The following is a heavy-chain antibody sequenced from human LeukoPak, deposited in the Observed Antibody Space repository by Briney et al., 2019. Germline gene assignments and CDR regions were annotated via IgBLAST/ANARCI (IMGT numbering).Heavy chain of an antibody. CDR2: INPKSGAT. CDR1: GCTFTGNF. J-gene: IGHJ3*02. D-gene: IGHD1-26*01. V-gene: IGHV1-2*02. CDR3: ARGGIEVPAFDI. Sequence: ASVKVSCKASGCTFTGNFIHWVRQAPGQGLEWVGLINPKSGATTYARRFQGRLTLTRDTSISTAFMELDTLGPDDTAVYYCARGGIEVPAFDIWGRGTMVTVSS.